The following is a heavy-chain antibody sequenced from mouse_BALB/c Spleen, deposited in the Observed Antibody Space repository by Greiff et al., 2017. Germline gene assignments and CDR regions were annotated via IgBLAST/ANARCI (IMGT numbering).Heavy chain of an antibody. Sequence: VQLQQSGPQLVRPGASVKISCKASGYSFTSYWMHWVKQRPGQGLEWIGMIDPSDSETRLNQKFKDKATLTVDKSSSTAYMQLSSPTSEDSAVYYCARDFDYYGSSYSYAMDYWGQGTSVTVSS. CDR2: IDPSDSET. V-gene: IGHV1S126*01. J-gene: IGHJ4*01. CDR3: ARDFDYYGSSYSYAMDY. CDR1: GYSFTSYW. D-gene: IGHD1-1*01.